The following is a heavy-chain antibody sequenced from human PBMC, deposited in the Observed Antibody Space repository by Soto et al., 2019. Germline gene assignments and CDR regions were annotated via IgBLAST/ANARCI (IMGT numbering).Heavy chain of an antibody. CDR2: ISSSSSYI. Sequence: GGSLRLSCAASGFTFSSYSMNWVRQAPGKGPEWVSSISSSSSYIYYADSVKGRFTISRDNAKNSLYLQMNSLRAEDTAVYYCARVRRITIFGVVMRNYYYYGMDVWGQGTTVTVSS. V-gene: IGHV3-21*01. CDR1: GFTFSSYS. CDR3: ARVRRITIFGVVMRNYYYYGMDV. J-gene: IGHJ6*02. D-gene: IGHD3-3*01.